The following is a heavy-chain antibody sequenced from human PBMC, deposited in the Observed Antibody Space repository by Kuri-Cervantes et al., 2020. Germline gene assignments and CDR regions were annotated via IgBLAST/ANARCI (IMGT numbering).Heavy chain of an antibody. D-gene: IGHD3-10*01. V-gene: IGHV3-21*01. CDR3: ARDLQLLWFGEPLYFDY. J-gene: IGHJ4*02. CDR1: GFTFSSYS. Sequence: GGSLRLSCAASGFTFSSYSMNWVRQAPGKGLEWVSSLSASGTYIYYEDSLRGRFAISRDNAKNSLYLQMNSLRAEDTAVYYCARDLQLLWFGEPLYFDYWGQGTLVTVSS. CDR2: LSASGTYI.